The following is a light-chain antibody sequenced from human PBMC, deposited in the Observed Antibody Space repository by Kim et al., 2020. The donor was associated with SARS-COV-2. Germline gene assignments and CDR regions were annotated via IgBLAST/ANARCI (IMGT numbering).Light chain of an antibody. V-gene: IGKV3-11*01. CDR2: DAS. Sequence: LYPGERAPSSGRASQSVSRSFAWYQHKPGQAPRLLIYDASKRATGIPARFSGSGSGTDFTLTISSLEPEDFVVYYCQQRSNWPLTFGGGTKVDIK. CDR1: QSVSRS. CDR3: QQRSNWPLT. J-gene: IGKJ4*01.